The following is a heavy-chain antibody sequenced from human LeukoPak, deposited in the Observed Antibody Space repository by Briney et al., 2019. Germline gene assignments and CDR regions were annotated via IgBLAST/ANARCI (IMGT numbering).Heavy chain of an antibody. Sequence: NPSETLSLTCTVSGGSISSSSYYWGWIRQPPEKGLEWIGSIYYSGSTYYNPSLKSRVTISVDTSKNQFSLKLSSVTAADTAVYYCARGPSGVPWYFDLWGRGTLVTVSS. CDR1: GGSISSSSYY. CDR3: ARGPSGVPWYFDL. CDR2: IYYSGST. J-gene: IGHJ2*01. D-gene: IGHD3-10*01. V-gene: IGHV4-39*07.